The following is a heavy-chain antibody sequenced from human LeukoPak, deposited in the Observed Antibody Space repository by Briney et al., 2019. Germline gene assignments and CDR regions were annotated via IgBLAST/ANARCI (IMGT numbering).Heavy chain of an antibody. J-gene: IGHJ4*02. D-gene: IGHD4-17*01. V-gene: IGHV3-23*01. Sequence: GGSLRLSCAASGFTFSSYSMNWVRQAPGKGLEWVSAISGSGGSTYYADSVKGRFTISRDNSKNTLYLQMNSLRAEDTAVYYCAKTTYGDSPYYFDYWGQGTLVTVSS. CDR1: GFTFSSYS. CDR2: ISGSGGST. CDR3: AKTTYGDSPYYFDY.